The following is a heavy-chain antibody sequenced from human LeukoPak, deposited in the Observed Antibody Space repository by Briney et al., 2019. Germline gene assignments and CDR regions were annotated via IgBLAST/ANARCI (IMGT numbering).Heavy chain of an antibody. D-gene: IGHD5-18*01. CDR2: IYPNSGGT. CDR1: GYTFTGYY. Sequence: ASVKVSCKASGYTFTGYYMHWVRQAPAQGLEWMGWIYPNSGGTNYAQKFQGRVTVTRDTSISTAYMQLSRLRSDDTAVYYCATGRGYSYGFDYWGQGTLVTVSS. J-gene: IGHJ4*02. V-gene: IGHV1-2*02. CDR3: ATGRGYSYGFDY.